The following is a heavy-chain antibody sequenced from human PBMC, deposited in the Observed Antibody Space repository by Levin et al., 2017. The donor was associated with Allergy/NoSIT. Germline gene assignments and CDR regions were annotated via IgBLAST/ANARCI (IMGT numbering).Heavy chain of an antibody. D-gene: IGHD3-10*01. V-gene: IGHV3-23*01. CDR2: FSISGGRT. CDR3: AKDRAVYGSGADYYYGMDG. CDR1: GFTFSNYA. Sequence: GESLKISCTASGFTFSNYAMSWVRQAPGKGLEWVSSFSISGGRTYYADSVKGRFTISRDNSKNTLHLQMNSLRAEDTAVYYCAKDRAVYGSGADYYYGMDGWGQGTTVTVSS. J-gene: IGHJ6*02.